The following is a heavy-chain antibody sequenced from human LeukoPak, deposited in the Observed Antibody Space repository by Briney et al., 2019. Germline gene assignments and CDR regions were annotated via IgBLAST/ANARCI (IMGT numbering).Heavy chain of an antibody. CDR3: ARVKPIFGVVTAIAHAFDI. V-gene: IGHV3-7*01. D-gene: IGHD3-3*01. J-gene: IGHJ3*02. CDR1: GFTFSSYW. CDR2: IKQDGSGK. Sequence: GGSLRLSCAASGFTFSSYWMSWVRQAPGKGLEWVANIKQDGSGKYYVDSVKGRFTISRDNAKNSLYLQMNSLRAEDTAVYYCARVKPIFGVVTAIAHAFDIWGQGTMVTVSS.